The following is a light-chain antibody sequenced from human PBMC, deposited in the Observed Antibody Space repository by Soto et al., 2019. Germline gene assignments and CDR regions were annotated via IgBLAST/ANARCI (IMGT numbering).Light chain of an antibody. Sequence: QSALTQPPSVSGAPGQRVTISCTGSSSNIGAGYDVHWYQQLPGTAPNLLIYGNSNRPSGVPDRFSGSKSGTSASLAITGLQAEDEADYYCQFYDSSLSGSVFGGGTKLTVL. J-gene: IGLJ3*02. CDR2: GNS. CDR3: QFYDSSLSGSV. V-gene: IGLV1-40*01. CDR1: SSNIGAGYD.